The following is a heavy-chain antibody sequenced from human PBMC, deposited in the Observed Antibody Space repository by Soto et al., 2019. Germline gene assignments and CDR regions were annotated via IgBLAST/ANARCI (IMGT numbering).Heavy chain of an antibody. Sequence: QVQLQQWGAGLLKPSETLSLTCAVYGGSFSGYYWSWIRQPPGKGLEWIGEINHSGSTNYNPALKNRVTISLDTSKNQFCLKLSSVTAADTAVYYCASSSDYRGLPSRWGQGTLVTVSS. CDR3: ASSSDYRGLPSR. CDR1: GGSFSGYY. J-gene: IGHJ4*02. D-gene: IGHD1-26*01. CDR2: INHSGST. V-gene: IGHV4-34*01.